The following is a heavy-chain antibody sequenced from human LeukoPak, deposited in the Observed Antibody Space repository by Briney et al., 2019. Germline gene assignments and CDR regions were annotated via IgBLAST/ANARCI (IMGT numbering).Heavy chain of an antibody. Sequence: SETLSLTCAVYGGSFTGYYWSWIRQPPGKGLEWIGEINHSGGTTYNPSLKSRVTISVDTSKNQFSLKLSSVTAADTAVYYCAREDDSSGYYAFDIWGQGTMVTVSS. V-gene: IGHV4-34*01. D-gene: IGHD3-22*01. CDR1: GGSFTGYY. CDR2: INHSGGT. J-gene: IGHJ3*02. CDR3: AREDDSSGYYAFDI.